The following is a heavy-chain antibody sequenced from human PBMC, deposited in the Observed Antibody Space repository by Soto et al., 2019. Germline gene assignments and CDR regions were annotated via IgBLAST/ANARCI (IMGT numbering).Heavy chain of an antibody. CDR1: GFTSSNYA. V-gene: IGHV3-64*01. J-gene: IGHJ6*02. Sequence: EVQLVESGGGLVQPGGSLRLSCAASGFTSSNYALHWVRQAPGKGLEYVSAISNNGGSTYYANSVKGRFTISRDNFKNTLYLQMGSLRAEDMAVYYCARGEGVAWGGMDVWGQGTTVTVSS. CDR2: ISNNGGST. D-gene: IGHD7-27*01. CDR3: ARGEGVAWGGMDV.